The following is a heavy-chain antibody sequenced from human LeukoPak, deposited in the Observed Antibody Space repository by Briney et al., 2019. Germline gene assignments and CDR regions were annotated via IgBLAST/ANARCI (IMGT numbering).Heavy chain of an antibody. CDR3: ARGPPYIVVVTHIGFFHY. CDR2: INHSGST. V-gene: IGHV4-34*01. CDR1: GGSFSGYY. D-gene: IGHD2-21*02. Sequence: PSETLSLTCAVYGGSFSGYYWSWIRQPPGKGLEWIGEINHSGSTNYNPSLKSRVTISVDTSKNQFSLKLSSVTAADTAVYYCARGPPYIVVVTHIGFFHYWGQGTLVTVSS. J-gene: IGHJ4*02.